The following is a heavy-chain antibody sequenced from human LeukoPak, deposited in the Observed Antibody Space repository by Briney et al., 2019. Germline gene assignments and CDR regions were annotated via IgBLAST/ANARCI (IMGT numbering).Heavy chain of an antibody. V-gene: IGHV1-18*01. CDR3: ARGVVAVAGTSYYYYYYMDV. Sequence: ASVKVSCKASGYTFTSYGISWVRQAPGQWLEWMGWISAYNGNTNYAQKLQGRVTMTTDTSTSTAYMELRSLRSDDTAVYYCARGVVAVAGTSYYYYYYMDVWGKGTTVTVSS. CDR1: GYTFTSYG. J-gene: IGHJ6*03. D-gene: IGHD6-19*01. CDR2: ISAYNGNT.